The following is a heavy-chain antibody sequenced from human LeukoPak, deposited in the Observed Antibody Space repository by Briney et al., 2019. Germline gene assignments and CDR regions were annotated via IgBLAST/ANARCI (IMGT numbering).Heavy chain of an antibody. J-gene: IGHJ6*04. CDR1: GFTFSSYE. CDR3: AELGITMIGGV. Sequence: GGSLRLSCAASGFTFSSYEMNWVRQAPGKGLEWVSYISSSGSTIYYADSVKGRFTISRDNAKNSLYLQMNSLRAEDTAVYYCAELGITMIGGVWGKGTTVTVST. D-gene: IGHD3-10*02. V-gene: IGHV3-48*03. CDR2: ISSSGSTI.